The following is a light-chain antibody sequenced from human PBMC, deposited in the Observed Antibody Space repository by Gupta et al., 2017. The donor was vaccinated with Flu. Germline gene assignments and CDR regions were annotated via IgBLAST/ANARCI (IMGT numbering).Light chain of an antibody. CDR3: SSRDSRGNVV. Sequence: QRDRLKSYYESGCRHKPEQAPFIVISGKNNRPSGIPDLFSCSSSGNTASFPITGAQAEDEADYYCSSRDSRGNVVFGGGTELTVL. V-gene: IGLV3-19*01. CDR2: GKN. J-gene: IGLJ2*01. CDR1: RLKSYY.